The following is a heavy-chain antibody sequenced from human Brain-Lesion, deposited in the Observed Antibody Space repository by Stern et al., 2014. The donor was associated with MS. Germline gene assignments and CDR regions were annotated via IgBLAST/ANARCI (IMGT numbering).Heavy chain of an antibody. J-gene: IGHJ4*02. V-gene: IGHV4-39*02. CDR3: ARLGVMVTFGGVIAPSDFDS. D-gene: IGHD3-16*02. CDR1: GGSINSSSYY. Sequence: QVQLQQSGPGLVKPSETLSLSCTVSGGSINSSSYYWGWVRQPPGKGLELIGSIYYSGSSYSNPSLKSRLAMSVDTSHTHFSLRLSSVTAADTAVYYCARLGVMVTFGGVIAPSDFDSWGQGTLVTVSS. CDR2: IYYSGSS.